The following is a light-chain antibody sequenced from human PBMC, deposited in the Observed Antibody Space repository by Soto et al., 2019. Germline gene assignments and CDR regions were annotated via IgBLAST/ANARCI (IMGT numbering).Light chain of an antibody. CDR3: QQSYGTPIT. J-gene: IGKJ5*01. CDR1: QDIRND. CDR2: VAS. Sequence: DINRTQPPTSRSASVGDRVTITCRASQDIRNDLGCYQQKPGKAPERLIYVASSLQSEVPSRFSGSGSGTDFTLTITSLQPEDFATYYCQQSYGTPITFGQGTRLEIK. V-gene: IGKV1-39*01.